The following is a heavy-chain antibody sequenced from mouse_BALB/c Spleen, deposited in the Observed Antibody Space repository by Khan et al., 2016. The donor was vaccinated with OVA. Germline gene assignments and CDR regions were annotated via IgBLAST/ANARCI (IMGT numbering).Heavy chain of an antibody. D-gene: IGHD3-3*01. V-gene: IGHV3-2*02. CDR2: IDYSGST. J-gene: IGHJ3*01. Sequence: EVQLQESGPGLVKPSQSLSLTCTVTGYSITSDYAWNWIRQFPGNRLEWMGYIDYSGSTRKKPSLKSRVSITRDTSKNQIFLQLNSVTTEDTATCYCVIGRSYWGQGTLVTVSA. CDR3: VIGRSY. CDR1: GYSITSDYA.